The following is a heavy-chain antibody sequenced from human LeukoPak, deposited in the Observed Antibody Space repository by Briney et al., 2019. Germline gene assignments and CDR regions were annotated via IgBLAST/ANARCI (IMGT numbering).Heavy chain of an antibody. CDR2: IYYSGST. D-gene: IGHD3-16*02. Sequence: SETLSLTCTVSGGSISSYYWSWIRQPPGKGLEWIGYIYYSGSTNYNPSLKSQVTISVDTSKNQFSLKLSSVTAADTAVYYCARGTMITFGGVIAPDYFDYWGQGTLVTVSS. CDR3: ARGTMITFGGVIAPDYFDY. CDR1: GGSISSYY. J-gene: IGHJ4*02. V-gene: IGHV4-59*01.